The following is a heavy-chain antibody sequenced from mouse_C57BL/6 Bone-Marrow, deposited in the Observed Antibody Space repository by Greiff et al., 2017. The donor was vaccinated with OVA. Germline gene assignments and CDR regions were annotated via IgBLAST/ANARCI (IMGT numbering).Heavy chain of an antibody. CDR1: GYTFTNYW. V-gene: IGHV1-63*01. J-gene: IGHJ2*01. CDR3: ARLLRGVFDY. Sequence: QVQLKQSGAELVRPGTSVKMSCKASGYTFTNYWIGWAKQRPGHGLEWIGDIYPGGGYTNYNEKFKGKATLTADKSSSTAYMQFSSLTSEDSAIYYCARLLRGVFDYWGQGTTLTVSS. D-gene: IGHD1-1*01. CDR2: IYPGGGYT.